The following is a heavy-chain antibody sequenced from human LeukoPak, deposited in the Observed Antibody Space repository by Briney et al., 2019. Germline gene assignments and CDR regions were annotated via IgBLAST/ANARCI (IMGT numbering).Heavy chain of an antibody. V-gene: IGHV4-34*01. CDR3: ARGGSSSWYRTLYFDY. CDR1: GGSFSGYY. Sequence: SETLFLTCAVYGGSFSGYYWSWIRQPPGKGLEWIGEINHSGSTNYNPSLKSRVTISVDTSKNQFSLKLSSVTAADTAVYYCARGGSSSWYRTLYFDYWGQGTLVTVSS. D-gene: IGHD6-13*01. J-gene: IGHJ4*02. CDR2: INHSGST.